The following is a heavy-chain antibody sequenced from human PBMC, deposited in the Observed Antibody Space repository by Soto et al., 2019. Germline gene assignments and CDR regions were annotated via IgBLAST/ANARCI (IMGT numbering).Heavy chain of an antibody. CDR2: IDPSDSQT. V-gene: IGHV5-10-1*01. CDR3: ARTRSFTLGSYYDGMDV. D-gene: IGHD6-6*01. CDR1: GYSFAGYW. Sequence: GESLKICCKGSGYSFAGYWITWGRQMPGKGLEWMGRIDPSDSQTYYSPSFRGHVTISAAKSITTVFLQWSSLRASDTAMYYCARTRSFTLGSYYDGMDVWGQGTTVTVSS. J-gene: IGHJ6*02.